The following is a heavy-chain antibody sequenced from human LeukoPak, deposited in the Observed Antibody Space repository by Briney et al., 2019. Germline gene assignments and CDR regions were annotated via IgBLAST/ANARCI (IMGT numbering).Heavy chain of an antibody. J-gene: IGHJ4*02. CDR2: IKQDGNDK. D-gene: IGHD6-13*01. V-gene: IGHV3-7*01. Sequence: GGSLRLSCAASGFTFSTYWMSWVRQAPGKGLEWVANIKQDGNDKYYVDSVKGRFTISRDNAKSSLYLQMNSLRAEDTAVYYCARESPYSSSCYFDYWGQGTLVTVSS. CDR3: ARESPYSSSCYFDY. CDR1: GFTFSTYW.